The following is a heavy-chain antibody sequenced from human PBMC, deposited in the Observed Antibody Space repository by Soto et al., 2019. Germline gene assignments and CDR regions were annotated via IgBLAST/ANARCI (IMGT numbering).Heavy chain of an antibody. CDR3: AGVDCSGGYCYFDF. D-gene: IGHD2-15*01. Sequence: NPSETLSLTCVVSGGSISSSNWWNWVRQSPGKGLEWIGEIDYSGRTKYNPSLKSRVTLSTDKSKNQFSLRLSSVTAADTAVYYYAGVDCSGGYCYFDFWGQGTLVTVSS. CDR1: GGSISSSNW. V-gene: IGHV4-4*02. CDR2: IDYSGRT. J-gene: IGHJ4*02.